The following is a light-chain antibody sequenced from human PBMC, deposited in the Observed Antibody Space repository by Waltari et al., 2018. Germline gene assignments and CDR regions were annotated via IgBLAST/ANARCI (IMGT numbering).Light chain of an antibody. V-gene: IGKV1-5*03. Sequence: DIQMTQSPSTLSASVGDRVTITCRASRSIRSWLAWYQQKPGKAPSLLIYKASSLKSGVPSRFSGSGSGTEFTLTISSLQPDDFASYYCQQYYDSSTFGQGTKLELK. J-gene: IGKJ1*01. CDR3: QQYYDSST. CDR1: RSIRSW. CDR2: KAS.